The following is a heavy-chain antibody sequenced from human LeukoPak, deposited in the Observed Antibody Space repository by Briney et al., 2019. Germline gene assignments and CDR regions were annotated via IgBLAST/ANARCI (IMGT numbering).Heavy chain of an antibody. Sequence: RGSPRLSCAASGFSVSTNYMNWVRHAPRKGLQWVSIIYGGGNTYYAAPVKGRFTISRDNSKNTVDLQMSSLRVEDTAVYYCARGGLDLRPGQFDYWGQGTLVTVSS. CDR3: ARGGLDLRPGQFDY. D-gene: IGHD1-7*01. CDR1: GFSVSTNY. CDR2: IYGGGNT. V-gene: IGHV3-53*01. J-gene: IGHJ4*02.